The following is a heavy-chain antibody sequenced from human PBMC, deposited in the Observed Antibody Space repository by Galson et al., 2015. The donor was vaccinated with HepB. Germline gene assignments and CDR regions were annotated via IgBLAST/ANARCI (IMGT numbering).Heavy chain of an antibody. CDR1: GYTFTSNG. D-gene: IGHD4/OR15-4a*01. V-gene: IGHV1-18*04. Sequence: SVKVSCKASGYTFTSNGISWVRQTPGQGLEWLGWISTYGGNTNYAQKFQGRITLTRDTSTSIAYVELRSLRSYDTAVYYCARDRDYRFDYWGQGTLVTVSS. J-gene: IGHJ4*02. CDR2: ISTYGGNT. CDR3: ARDRDYRFDY.